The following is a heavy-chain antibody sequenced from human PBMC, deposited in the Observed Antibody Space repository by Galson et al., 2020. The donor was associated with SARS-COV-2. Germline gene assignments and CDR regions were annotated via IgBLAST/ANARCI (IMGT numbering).Heavy chain of an antibody. D-gene: IGHD4-17*01. CDR2: IYYSGST. V-gene: IGHV4-59*01. CDR1: GGSISSYY. Sequence: SETLSLTCTVSGGSISSYYWSWIRQPPGKGLEWIGYIYYSGSTNYNPSLKSRVTISVDTSKNQFSLKLSSVTAADTAVYYCARDRGLTTQPGGGAFDIWGQGTMVTVSS. CDR3: ARDRGLTTQPGGGAFDI. J-gene: IGHJ3*02.